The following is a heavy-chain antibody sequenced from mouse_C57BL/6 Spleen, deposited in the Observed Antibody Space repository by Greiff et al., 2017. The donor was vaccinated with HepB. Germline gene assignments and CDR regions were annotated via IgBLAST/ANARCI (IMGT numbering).Heavy chain of an antibody. CDR1: GYAFSSSW. V-gene: IGHV1-82*01. D-gene: IGHD2-3*01. Sequence: VQVVESGPELVKPGASVKISCKASGYAFSSSWMNWVKQRPGKGLEWIGRIYPGDGDTNYNGKFKGKATLTADKSSSTAYMQISSLTSEDSAVYFCARGEDGYYHWGQGTTLTVSS. CDR3: ARGEDGYYH. J-gene: IGHJ2*01. CDR2: IYPGDGDT.